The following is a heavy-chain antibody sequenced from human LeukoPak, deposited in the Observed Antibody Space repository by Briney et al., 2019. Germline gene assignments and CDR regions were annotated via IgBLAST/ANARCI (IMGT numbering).Heavy chain of an antibody. D-gene: IGHD3-22*01. CDR2: IYYSGST. J-gene: IGHJ4*02. V-gene: IGHV4-30-4*08. CDR1: GGSISSGDYY. CDR3: ARDTSYYDTSGPSIDY. Sequence: SETLSLTCTVSGGSISSGDYYWSWIRQPPGKGLEWIGYIYYSGSTYYNPSPKSRVTKSIDTSKNQFSLKLSSVTAADTAVYYCARDTSYYDTSGPSIDYWGQGTLVTVSS.